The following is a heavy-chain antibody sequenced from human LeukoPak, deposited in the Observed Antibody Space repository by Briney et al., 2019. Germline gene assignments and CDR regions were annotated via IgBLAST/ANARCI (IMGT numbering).Heavy chain of an antibody. D-gene: IGHD3-22*01. J-gene: IGHJ3*02. V-gene: IGHV1-69*13. Sequence: SVKVSCKASGGTFSSYAISWVRQAPGQGLEWMGGIIPIFGTANYAQKFQGRVTITADESTSTAYMELSSLRSEDTAVYYCARGGLSWYYYDTRGYYHAFDIWGQGTMVTVSS. CDR3: ARGGLSWYYYDTRGYYHAFDI. CDR2: IIPIFGTA. CDR1: GGTFSSYA.